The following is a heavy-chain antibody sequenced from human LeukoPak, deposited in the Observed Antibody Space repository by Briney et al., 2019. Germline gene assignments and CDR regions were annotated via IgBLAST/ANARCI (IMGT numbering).Heavy chain of an antibody. CDR3: ARVYDSSGYYSY. D-gene: IGHD3-22*01. V-gene: IGHV1-2*06. CDR1: GYTFTSYG. Sequence: ASVKVSCKASGYTFTSYGISWVRQAPGQGLEWMGRINPNSGGTNYAQKFQGRVTMTRDTSISTAYMELSRLRSDDTAVYYCARVYDSSGYYSYWGQGTLVTVSS. J-gene: IGHJ4*02. CDR2: INPNSGGT.